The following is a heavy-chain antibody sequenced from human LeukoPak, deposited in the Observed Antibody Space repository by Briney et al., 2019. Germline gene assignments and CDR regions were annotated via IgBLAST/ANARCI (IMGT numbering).Heavy chain of an antibody. CDR1: GGSFSGYY. J-gene: IGHJ6*03. CDR3: ARVGPTIVVVVAVMYMDV. CDR2: INHSGST. Sequence: SETLSLTCAVYGGSFSGYYWSWIRQPPGKGLEWIGEINHSGSTNYNPSLKSRVTISVDTSKNQFSLKLSSVTAADTAVYYCARVGPTIVVVVAVMYMDVWGKGTTVTVSS. D-gene: IGHD2-15*01. V-gene: IGHV4-34*01.